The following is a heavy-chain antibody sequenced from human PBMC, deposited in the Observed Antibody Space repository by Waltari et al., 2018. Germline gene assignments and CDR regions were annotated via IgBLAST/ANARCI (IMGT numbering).Heavy chain of an antibody. V-gene: IGHV3-23*01. CDR1: GFTCKRYA. CDR2: ISGSGGTT. Sequence: EVQLLGAGGGLVKPGGYLWVSWVASGFTCKRYAVSWVRQAPGKGLEWVSAISGSGGTTYYADSVKGRFTISRDNSKSTLYLQMNSLRADDTAVYYCAKGSGVDSLGQGTLVTVSS. CDR3: AKGSGVDS. D-gene: IGHD3-10*01. J-gene: IGHJ4*02.